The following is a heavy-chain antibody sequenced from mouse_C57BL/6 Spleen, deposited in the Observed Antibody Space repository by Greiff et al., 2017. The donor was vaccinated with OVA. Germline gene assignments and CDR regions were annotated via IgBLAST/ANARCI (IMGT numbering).Heavy chain of an antibody. D-gene: IGHD3-2*02. CDR3: ARDGSGYYAMDY. Sequence: EVKLMESEGGLVQPGSSMKLSCTASGFTFSDYYMAWVRQVPEKGLEWVANINYDGSSTYYLDSLKSRFIISRDNAKNILYLQMSSLKSEDTATYYCARDGSGYYAMDYWGQGTSVTVSS. CDR1: GFTFSDYY. J-gene: IGHJ4*01. CDR2: INYDGSST. V-gene: IGHV5-16*01.